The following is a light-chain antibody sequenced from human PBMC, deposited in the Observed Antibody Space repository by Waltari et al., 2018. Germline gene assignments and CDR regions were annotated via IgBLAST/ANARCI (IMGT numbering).Light chain of an antibody. CDR3: MQALQTPYS. CDR2: GVS. V-gene: IGKV2-29*02. CDR1: QSLLHSNGNTY. J-gene: IGKJ2*03. Sequence: DIVMTQTPLSLPVTPGEPASISCRSSQSLLHSNGNTYFYWYLQKPGQPPRLLIYGVSNRFSGVPDRFIGSGSGTDFTLKISRVEAEDVWVYYCMQALQTPYSFGQGTKVEIK.